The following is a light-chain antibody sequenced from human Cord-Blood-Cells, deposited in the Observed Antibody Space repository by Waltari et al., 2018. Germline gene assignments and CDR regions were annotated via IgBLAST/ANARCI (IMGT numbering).Light chain of an antibody. CDR2: EVS. Sequence: DIVMTQTPLSLSVTPGQPASISCKSSQSLLHSDGKTYLYWYLQKPGQSPQLLIYEVSSRFSGVPDRFSGSGSGTDFTLKISSLQAEDVAVYYCQQYYSTWWTFGQGTKVEIK. CDR1: QSLLHSDGKTY. J-gene: IGKJ1*01. CDR3: QQYYSTWWT. V-gene: IGKV2-29*02.